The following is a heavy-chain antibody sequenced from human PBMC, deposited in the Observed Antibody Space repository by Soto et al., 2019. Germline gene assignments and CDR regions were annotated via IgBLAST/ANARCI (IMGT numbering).Heavy chain of an antibody. CDR1: GFTFSGYS. CDR3: VRYHGGSTLKGAFAY. CDR2: INSGSRYI. D-gene: IGHD3-16*01. J-gene: IGHJ4*02. V-gene: IGHV3-21*02. Sequence: EVQLVESGGGLVRPGGSLRLSCTDSGFTFSGYSMNWVRQAPGKGLEWVSSINSGSRYIYYADSVRGRVTISRDNEKKTLYLQMSSVRVEDTAVYYCVRYHGGSTLKGAFAYWGQGTLVTVSS.